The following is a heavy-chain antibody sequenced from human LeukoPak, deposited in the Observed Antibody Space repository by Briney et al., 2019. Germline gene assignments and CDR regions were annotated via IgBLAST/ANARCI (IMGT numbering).Heavy chain of an antibody. V-gene: IGHV3-21*01. Sequence: PGGSLRLSCAASGFTFTDYSMTWVRQAPGKGLEGVSSISTVSTYKFYSDSVKGRFTISTDNAKNILYLQMSSLSAEDTAVYYCARDGSGFYLYYFMAVWGRGTPVTVSS. D-gene: IGHD6-25*01. CDR1: GFTFTDYS. CDR2: ISTVSTYK. CDR3: ARDGSGFYLYYFMAV. J-gene: IGHJ6*03.